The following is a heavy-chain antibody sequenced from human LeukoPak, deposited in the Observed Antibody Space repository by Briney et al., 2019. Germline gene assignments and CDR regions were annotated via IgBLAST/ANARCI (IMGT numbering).Heavy chain of an antibody. V-gene: IGHV4-59*02. Sequence: SQTLSLTCSVFGGSVSGDYWTWVRHPPGKGLEWIGQIHYSGKASYTPSLKSRITISVDTSKNEISLRMSSMTAADTGIFYCAKFGADYDMAVWGQGTTVTVSS. CDR3: AKFGADYDMAV. J-gene: IGHJ6*01. D-gene: IGHD3-16*01. CDR2: IHYSGKA. CDR1: GGSVSGDY.